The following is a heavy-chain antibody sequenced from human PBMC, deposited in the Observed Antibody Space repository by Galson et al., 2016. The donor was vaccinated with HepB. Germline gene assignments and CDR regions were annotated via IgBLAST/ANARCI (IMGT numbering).Heavy chain of an antibody. CDR3: ARDIVVVPAAATDYYAMDV. Sequence: SVKVSCKASGYTFTSYGISWVRQAPGQGLEWMGWISAHNGNTIYAQKLQGRVTMTTDTSTSTAYLELRSLRSDDTAVYYCARDIVVVPAAATDYYAMDVWGQGTTVTVSS. CDR2: ISAHNGNT. CDR1: GYTFTSYG. D-gene: IGHD2-2*01. V-gene: IGHV1-18*01. J-gene: IGHJ6*02.